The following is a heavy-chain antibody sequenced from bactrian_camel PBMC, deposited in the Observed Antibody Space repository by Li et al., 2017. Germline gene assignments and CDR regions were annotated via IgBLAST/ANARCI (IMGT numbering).Heavy chain of an antibody. CDR1: GFLLSSYV. V-gene: IGHV3S40*01. D-gene: IGHD6*01. J-gene: IGHJ4*01. Sequence: VQLVESGGGLVQPGGSLRLSCAASGFLLSSYVMIWVRQAPGKGLEWVSSIDSYGGSTYYSDSVKGRFTISRDNAKNTLYLQLNSLKTEDAAMYYCATRTLVADWGQGTQVTVS. CDR3: ATRTLVAD. CDR2: IDSYGGST.